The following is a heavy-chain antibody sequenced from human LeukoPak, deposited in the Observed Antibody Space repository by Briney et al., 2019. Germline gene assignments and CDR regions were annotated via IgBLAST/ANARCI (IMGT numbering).Heavy chain of an antibody. V-gene: IGHV3-64D*06. CDR1: GFTFSSYA. Sequence: GGSLRLSCSASGFTFSSYAMHWVRQAPGKGLEYVSAIKQNGSGTYYVDSVKGRFTISRDNSKNTLYLQMSSLRAEDTAVYYCVGTVMVKGFCDYCGQGSLVSVSS. CDR2: IKQNGSGT. J-gene: IGHJ4*02. CDR3: VGTVMVKGFCDY. D-gene: IGHD5-18*01.